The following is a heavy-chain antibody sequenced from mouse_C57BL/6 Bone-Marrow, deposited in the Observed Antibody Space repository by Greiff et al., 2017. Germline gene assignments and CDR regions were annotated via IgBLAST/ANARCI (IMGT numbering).Heavy chain of an antibody. Sequence: EVKLHQSGAELVRPGASVKLSCTASGFNIKDDYMHWVKQRPEQGLEWIGWIDPENGDTEYASKFQGKATITADTSSNTAYLQLSSLTSEDTAVYYCTDSYYYGSADYWGQGTTLTVSS. CDR1: GFNIKDDY. CDR2: IDPENGDT. J-gene: IGHJ2*01. CDR3: TDSYYYGSADY. V-gene: IGHV14-4*01. D-gene: IGHD1-1*01.